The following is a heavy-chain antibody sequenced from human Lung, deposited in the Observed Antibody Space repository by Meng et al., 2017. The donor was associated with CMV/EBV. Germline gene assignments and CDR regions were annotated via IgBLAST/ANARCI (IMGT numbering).Heavy chain of an antibody. V-gene: IGHV3-7*01. CDR3: VRGRGLDA. J-gene: IGHJ6*02. CDR1: GFSLSAYW. Sequence: GGSLRLSCAASGFSLSAYWMTWVRQAPGQGLEWVANIKEDGSERDYADSVEGRFTISRDNSRNSLFLEMNSLRVGDTAVYYCVRGRGLDAWGQGTTVTVSS. CDR2: IKEDGSER. D-gene: IGHD6-25*01.